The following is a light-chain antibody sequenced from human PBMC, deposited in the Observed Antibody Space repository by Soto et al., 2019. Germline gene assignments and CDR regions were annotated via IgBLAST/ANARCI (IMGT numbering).Light chain of an antibody. J-gene: IGKJ1*01. V-gene: IGKV1-39*01. CDR1: QSISSY. Sequence: DIQMTQSPSSMSASVGDRVTITCRASQSISSYLNWYQQKPGKAPKLLIYAASSLQSGVPSRFSGSGSGTDFTLTISSLQPEDFATYYCQQSYSTVFVQGTKVEIK. CDR3: QQSYSTV. CDR2: AAS.